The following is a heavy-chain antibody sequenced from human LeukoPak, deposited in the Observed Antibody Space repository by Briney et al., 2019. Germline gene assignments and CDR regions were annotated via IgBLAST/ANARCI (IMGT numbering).Heavy chain of an antibody. CDR2: IYYSGST. V-gene: IGHV4-59*01. CDR3: AREGGGSSSFDY. J-gene: IGHJ4*02. CDR1: GGSISSYY. D-gene: IGHD6-6*01. Sequence: SETLSLTCTVSGGSISSYYWSWIRQPPGKGLEWIGYIYYSGSTNYNPSLKSRVTISVDTSKNQFSLKLSSVTAADTAVYYCAREGGGSSSFDYWGQGTLVTVSS.